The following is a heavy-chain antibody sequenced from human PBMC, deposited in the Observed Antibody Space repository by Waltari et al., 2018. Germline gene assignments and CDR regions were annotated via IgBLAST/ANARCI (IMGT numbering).Heavy chain of an antibody. CDR2: MYYTGTA. J-gene: IGHJ4*02. D-gene: IGHD2-15*01. V-gene: IGHV4-59*01. CDR3: ARDYPAAHVFDY. CDR1: GASITTYY. Sequence: QVQLQESGPGLVKPSETLSLTCTVSGASITTYYYSWIRQSPGKGLPWIGSMYYTGTAYYHPSLKSRVTISLDTSKNQFSLSLTSVTTADTAVYYCARDYPAAHVFDYWGQGTVVAVSS.